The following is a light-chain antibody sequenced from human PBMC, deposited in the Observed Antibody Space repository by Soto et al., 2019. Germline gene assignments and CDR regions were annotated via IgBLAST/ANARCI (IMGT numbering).Light chain of an antibody. Sequence: DIVMTQSPDSLAVSLGERATINCKSSQSVLYSSNNKNYLAWYQQKPGQPPKLLIYWASTRESGVPDRFSGSGSGTDFTPTISSLQAEEVAVSYCQQYYSTPRTFGQGTKREIK. CDR2: WAS. V-gene: IGKV4-1*01. CDR1: QSVLYSSNNKNY. CDR3: QQYYSTPRT. J-gene: IGKJ2*01.